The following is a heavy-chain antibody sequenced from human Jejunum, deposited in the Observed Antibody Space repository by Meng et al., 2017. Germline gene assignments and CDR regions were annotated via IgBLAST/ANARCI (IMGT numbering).Heavy chain of an antibody. CDR1: GASSSRGTW. CDR3: ARHISVTGTRGFDY. CDR2: MYQSGTT. D-gene: IGHD6-19*01. V-gene: IGHV4-4*02. J-gene: IGHJ4*02. Sequence: QVSMQEACPGLVLPSENLSLTCAVSGASSSRGTWWSWVRQPPVKGLEWSGEMYQSGTTNYHPSLKSRVTILLDTSKNQLSLELTSVTAADTAVYYCARHISVTGTRGFDYWGQGTLVTVSS.